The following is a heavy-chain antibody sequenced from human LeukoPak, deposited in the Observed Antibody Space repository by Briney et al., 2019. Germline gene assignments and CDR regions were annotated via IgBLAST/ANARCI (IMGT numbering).Heavy chain of an antibody. J-gene: IGHJ4*02. D-gene: IGHD2-2*01. CDR2: IQTDGRDK. CDR1: GIDFRASG. Sequence: GGSLRLSCAASGIDFRASGMHWVRQAPGMGLEWVTFIQTDGRDKYYAASVAGRFTISRDNSKNTVYPNMNNLRPDDTALYYCAREGGTVVIGRFDYWGQGTLVTVSS. CDR3: AREGGTVVIGRFDY. V-gene: IGHV3-30*02.